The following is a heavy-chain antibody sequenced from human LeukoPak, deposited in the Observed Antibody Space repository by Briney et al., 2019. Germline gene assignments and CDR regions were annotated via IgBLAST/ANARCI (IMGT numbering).Heavy chain of an antibody. CDR2: IRQDASDE. CDR3: ARGPATVTTFRNYYYYYYMDV. CDR1: GFTFSSYC. D-gene: IGHD4-17*01. J-gene: IGHJ6*03. V-gene: IGHV3-7*01. Sequence: AGGSLRLSCAASGFTFSSYCMTWVRQAPGKGLEWVANIRQDASDEYYVDSVRGRFTISRDNAKNSLYLHMYSLTAEDTAVYYCARGPATVTTFRNYYYYYYMDVWGKGTTVTVSS.